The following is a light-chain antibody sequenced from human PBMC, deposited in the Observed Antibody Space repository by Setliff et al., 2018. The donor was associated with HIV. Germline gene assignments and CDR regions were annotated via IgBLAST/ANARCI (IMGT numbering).Light chain of an antibody. CDR2: EVR. CDR3: SSYSTRNTLP. Sequence: QSVLAQPASVSGSPGQSITISCTGTTSDVGGYNYVSWYQQHPGKAPKLIIYEVRNRPSGVSNRFSGSKSGNTASLTISGLQAEDEADYYCSSYSTRNTLPFGTGTKVTVL. V-gene: IGLV2-14*01. CDR1: TSDVGGYNY. J-gene: IGLJ1*01.